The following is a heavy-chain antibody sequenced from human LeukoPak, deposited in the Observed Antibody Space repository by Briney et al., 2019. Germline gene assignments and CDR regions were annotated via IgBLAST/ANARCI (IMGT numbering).Heavy chain of an antibody. D-gene: IGHD6-19*01. CDR1: GYSFTRYW. J-gene: IGHJ4*02. CDR2: IYPGDSDT. CDR3: ARLQYSSAWGDYFDY. Sequence: GESLKISCKGSGYSFTRYWIGWVRQMPGKGLEWMGIIYPGDSDTRYSPSLQGQVTISADKSISTAYLQWSSLKASDTAIYYCARLQYSSAWGDYFDYWGQGTLVTVSS. V-gene: IGHV5-51*01.